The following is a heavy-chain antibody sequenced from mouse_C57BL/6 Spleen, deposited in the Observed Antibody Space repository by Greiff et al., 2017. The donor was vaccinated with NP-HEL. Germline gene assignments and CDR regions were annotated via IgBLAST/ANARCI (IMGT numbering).Heavy chain of an antibody. V-gene: IGHV1-50*01. D-gene: IGHD1-1*01. J-gene: IGHJ3*01. CDR1: GYTFTSYW. Sequence: QVQLKQPGAELVKPGASVKLSCKASGYTFTSYWMQWVKQRPGQGLEWIGEIDPSDSYTNYNQKFKGKATLTVDTSSSTAYMQLSSLTSEDSAVYYCARYYYGSPSWFAYWGQGTLVTVSA. CDR3: ARYYYGSPSWFAY. CDR2: IDPSDSYT.